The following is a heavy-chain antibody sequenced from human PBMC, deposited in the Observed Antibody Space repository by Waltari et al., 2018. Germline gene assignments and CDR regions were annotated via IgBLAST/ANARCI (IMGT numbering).Heavy chain of an antibody. Sequence: QLQLQESGPGLVKPSETLSLTCTLPGGSISSSSWTWVRQPAGKGLEWIGRIYASGSTNYNPSLRSRVTMSVDTSKNHFSLRLTSVTAADTAVYYCARDRCNSTSCLSRGAFDIWGQGTMVTVSS. CDR3: ARDRCNSTSCLSRGAFDI. CDR1: GGSISSSS. CDR2: IYASGST. D-gene: IGHD2-2*01. J-gene: IGHJ3*02. V-gene: IGHV4-4*07.